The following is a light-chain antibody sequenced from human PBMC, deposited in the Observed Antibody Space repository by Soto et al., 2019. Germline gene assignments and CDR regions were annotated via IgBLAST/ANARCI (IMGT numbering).Light chain of an antibody. Sequence: QSVLTQPPSASGTPGQRVIISCSGSSSHIGSNTVNWYQQLPGTAPKLLIYSNNQRPSGAPDRFSGSKSGTSASLAISGLQSEDEADYYCAAWDDSLNGRYVFGTGTKLTVL. CDR1: SSHIGSNT. CDR2: SNN. J-gene: IGLJ1*01. V-gene: IGLV1-44*01. CDR3: AAWDDSLNGRYV.